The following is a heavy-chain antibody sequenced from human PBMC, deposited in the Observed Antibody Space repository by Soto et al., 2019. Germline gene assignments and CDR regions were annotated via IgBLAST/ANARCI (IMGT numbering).Heavy chain of an antibody. CDR3: ARDRVTYSSGWSFGALRRYGMDV. CDR2: IIPIFGTA. V-gene: IGHV1-69*13. Sequence: SVKVSCKASGGTFSSYAINWVRQAPGQGLEWMGGIIPIFGTANYAQKFQGRVTITADESTSTAYMELSSLRSEDTAVYYCARDRVTYSSGWSFGALRRYGMDVWGQGTTVTVSS. J-gene: IGHJ6*02. D-gene: IGHD6-19*01. CDR1: GGTFSSYA.